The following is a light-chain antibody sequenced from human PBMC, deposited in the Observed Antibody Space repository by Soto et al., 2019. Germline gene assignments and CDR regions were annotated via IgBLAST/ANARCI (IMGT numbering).Light chain of an antibody. Sequence: QSALTQPRSVSGSPGQSVTISCTGSSSDVGAYDHVSWYQQHPGKAPKLMIYDVSKRPSGVPDRFSGSKSGNTASLTISGLQTEDEADYHCYSYAGGYIHVLVGGGTKLTVL. CDR3: YSYAGGYIHVL. J-gene: IGLJ2*01. CDR2: DVS. CDR1: SSDVGAYDH. V-gene: IGLV2-11*01.